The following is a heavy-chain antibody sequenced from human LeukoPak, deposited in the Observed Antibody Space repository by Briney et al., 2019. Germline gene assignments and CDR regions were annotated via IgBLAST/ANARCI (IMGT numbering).Heavy chain of an antibody. Sequence: GESLKISCKASGYRFTDYWISWVRQMPGRGLEWMGRIDPSDYYRNYSPSFQGHVTISTDKSINTAYLQWSSLKASDTAIYYCARHSSPRYYFDSWGQGTLVAVSS. CDR3: ARHSSPRYYFDS. J-gene: IGHJ4*02. V-gene: IGHV5-10-1*01. CDR2: IDPSDYYR. CDR1: GYRFTDYW.